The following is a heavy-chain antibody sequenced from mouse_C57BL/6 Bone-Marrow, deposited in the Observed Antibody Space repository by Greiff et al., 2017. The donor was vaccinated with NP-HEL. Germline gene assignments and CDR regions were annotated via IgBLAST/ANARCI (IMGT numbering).Heavy chain of an antibody. CDR3: ARIYYGILYYAMDY. CDR2: ISDGGSYT. D-gene: IGHD2-1*01. J-gene: IGHJ4*01. CDR1: GFTFSSYA. Sequence: EVKVEESGGGLVKPGGSLKLSCAASGFTFSSYAMSWVRQTPEKRLEWVATISDGGSYTYYPDNVKGRFTISRDNAKNNLYLQMSHLKSEDTAMYYCARIYYGILYYAMDYWGHGTSVTVSS. V-gene: IGHV5-4*03.